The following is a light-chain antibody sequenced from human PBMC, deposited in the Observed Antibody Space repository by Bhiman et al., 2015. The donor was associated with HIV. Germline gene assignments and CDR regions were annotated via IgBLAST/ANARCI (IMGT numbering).Light chain of an antibody. V-gene: IGLV6-57*01. J-gene: IGLJ3*02. CDR1: SGSIASNY. Sequence: NFMLTQPHSVSESPGKTVTISCTRSSGSIASNYVQWYQQRPGSSPTTVIYEDNQRPSGVPDRFSGSIDSSSNSASLTISGLKTEDEADYYCQSYDSTLLGVFGGGTKLTVL. CDR2: EDN. CDR3: QSYDSTLLGV.